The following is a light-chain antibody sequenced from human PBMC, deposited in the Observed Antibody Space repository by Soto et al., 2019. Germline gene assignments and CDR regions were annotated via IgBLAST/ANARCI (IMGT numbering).Light chain of an antibody. V-gene: IGLV1-47*02. CDR2: AND. Sequence: QSVLTQPPSASGTPGQRVIISCSGRSSNIGSNYVYWFQHLPGTAPKLLIYANDQRPSGVPDRFSGSKSGTSASLAISGLRSEDEADYYCAAWDDSLNGYVFGTGTKLTVL. J-gene: IGLJ1*01. CDR1: SSNIGSNY. CDR3: AAWDDSLNGYV.